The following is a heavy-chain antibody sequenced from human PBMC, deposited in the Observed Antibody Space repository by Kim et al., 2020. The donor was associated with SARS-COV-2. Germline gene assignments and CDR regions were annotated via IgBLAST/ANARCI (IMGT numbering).Heavy chain of an antibody. D-gene: IGHD3-16*01. CDR2: INSDGTTT. V-gene: IGHV3-74*01. CDR3: ARPLYDYVWGTY. Sequence: GGSLRLSCAASGVTFSSTWMHWVRQAPGGGLVWVSRINSDGTTTNYAGSVKGRFSISRDNAKNTLYLQMTSLRAEDTAIYYCARPLYDYVWGTYWGQGTLVTVSS. J-gene: IGHJ4*02. CDR1: GVTFSSTW.